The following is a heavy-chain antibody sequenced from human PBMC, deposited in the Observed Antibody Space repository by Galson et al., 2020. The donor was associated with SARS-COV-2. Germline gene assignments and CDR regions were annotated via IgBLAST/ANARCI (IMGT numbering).Heavy chain of an antibody. CDR2: IYYSGST. J-gene: IGHJ6*03. Sequence: SETLSLTCTVSGGSISSGDYYWSWIRQPPGKGLEWIGYIYYSGSTYYNPSLKSRVTISVDTSKIQFSLKLSSVTAADTAVYYCARGGRFLEWLLSVNYYYYMDVWGKGTTVTVSS. V-gene: IGHV4-30-4*01. CDR1: GGSISSGDYY. CDR3: ARGGRFLEWLLSVNYYYYMDV. D-gene: IGHD3-3*01.